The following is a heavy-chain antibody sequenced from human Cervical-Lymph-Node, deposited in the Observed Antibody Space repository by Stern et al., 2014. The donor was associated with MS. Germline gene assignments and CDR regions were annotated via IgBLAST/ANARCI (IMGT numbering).Heavy chain of an antibody. Sequence: QVQLVESGAEVKKPASSLKVSCKASGGTLSSYAISWVRQAPRQGLEWVGGIIPIFGTANDAQKFQGRVRITADESTSTAYMELSSLRSEDTAVYYCARDRFDSSGWGDAFDIWGQGTMVTVSS. V-gene: IGHV1-69*01. D-gene: IGHD6-19*01. CDR1: GGTLSSYA. J-gene: IGHJ3*02. CDR3: ARDRFDSSGWGDAFDI. CDR2: IIPIFGTA.